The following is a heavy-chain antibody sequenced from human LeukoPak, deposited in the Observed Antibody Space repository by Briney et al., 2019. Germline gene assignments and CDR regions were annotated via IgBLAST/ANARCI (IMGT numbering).Heavy chain of an antibody. Sequence: GASVRVSCKVSGTYSLNELSMHWVRQAPGKGLEWMGGFEPEDGETIYAQSFKGRVTVTEDTSTDTVYMDLSSLRSEDTAVYYCATLLGETYFFDFWGQGTLVTVSS. CDR2: FEPEDGET. V-gene: IGHV1-24*01. D-gene: IGHD1-26*01. J-gene: IGHJ4*02. CDR1: GTYSLNELS. CDR3: ATLLGETYFFDF.